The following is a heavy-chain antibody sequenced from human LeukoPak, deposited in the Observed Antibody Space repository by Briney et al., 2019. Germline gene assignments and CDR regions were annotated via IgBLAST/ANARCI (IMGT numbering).Heavy chain of an antibody. V-gene: IGHV4-38-2*02. CDR1: GYSISSGYY. D-gene: IGHD6-13*01. CDR2: IYHSGST. Sequence: TPSETLSLTCTVSGYSISSGYYWGWIRQPPGKGLEWIGSIYHSGSTYYNPSLKSRVTISVDTSKNQFSLKLSSVTAADTAVYYCARGRSSSWYRYYYYMDVWGKGTTVTISS. CDR3: ARGRSSSWYRYYYYMDV. J-gene: IGHJ6*03.